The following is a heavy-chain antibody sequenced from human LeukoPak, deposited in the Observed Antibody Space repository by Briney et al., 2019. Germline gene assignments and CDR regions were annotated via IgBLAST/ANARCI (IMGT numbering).Heavy chain of an antibody. J-gene: IGHJ4*02. CDR2: ISDSGGNT. Sequence: PGGSLRLSCEASGFTFGSHAMYWVRQAPGKGLEWVAGISDSGGNTKYADSVKGRFTISRDNPKNTLYLQMNSLRAEDTAVYFCAKRGVVIRVILVGFHKEAYYFESWGQGALVTVSS. D-gene: IGHD3/OR15-3a*01. CDR1: GFTFGSHA. CDR3: AKRGVVIRVILVGFHKEAYYFES. V-gene: IGHV3-23*01.